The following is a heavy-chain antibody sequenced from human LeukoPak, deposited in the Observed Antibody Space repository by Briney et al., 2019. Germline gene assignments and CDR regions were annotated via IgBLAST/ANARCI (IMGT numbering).Heavy chain of an antibody. CDR2: INPDSGFT. Sequence: ASVKVSCKASGYKFTYDYMHWGRHAPGQGLEFMGWINPDSGFTNYAQKFKGRVTMTRDTSISTAYLEVRSLTSDATAVYYCAPTAEAYTSWWKVWGQGTLVTVPS. J-gene: IGHJ4*02. CDR1: GYKFTYDY. CDR3: APTAEAYTSWWKV. D-gene: IGHD3-16*01. V-gene: IGHV1-2*02.